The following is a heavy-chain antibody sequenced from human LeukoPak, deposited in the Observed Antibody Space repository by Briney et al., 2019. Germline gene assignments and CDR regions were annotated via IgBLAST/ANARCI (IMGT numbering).Heavy chain of an antibody. CDR3: ARGRDWSTIDY. CDR2: IIPKSVVT. Sequence: ASVKVSCKASGYTFTVYYMHWVRQAPGQGLEWMVCIIPKSVVTNYAQTFQGRVTMTRDTSISTAYMELSRLRSDDTAVYYCARGRDWSTIDYWGQGTLVTVSS. CDR1: GYTFTVYY. V-gene: IGHV1-2*02. D-gene: IGHD3/OR15-3a*01. J-gene: IGHJ4*02.